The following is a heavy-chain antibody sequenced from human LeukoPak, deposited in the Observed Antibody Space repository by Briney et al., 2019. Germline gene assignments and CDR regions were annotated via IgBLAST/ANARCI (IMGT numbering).Heavy chain of an antibody. Sequence: GGSRRLSCASSGFTFSSYAMSWVRQAPGKGLKWVPAIRGRGGSTYYADSVKGRFTISRDNSKNTLYLQMNSLRAEDTAVFFFEQKTAYDILTGRRRYYFDYWGQGTLVTVSS. CDR2: IRGRGGST. V-gene: IGHV3-23*01. D-gene: IGHD3-9*01. J-gene: IGHJ4*02. CDR3: EQKTAYDILTGRRRYYFDY. CDR1: GFTFSSYA.